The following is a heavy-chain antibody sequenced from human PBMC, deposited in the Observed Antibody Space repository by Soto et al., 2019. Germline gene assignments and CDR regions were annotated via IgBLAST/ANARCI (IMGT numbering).Heavy chain of an antibody. Sequence: SRIGSGSRSGFTPNRYKMNWVRQAPGKGLEWVAVIWYDGSNKYYADSVKGRFTTSRDNSKNTLYLQMNSLRAEDTAVYYCARDYRSYYYESSNFDYWGQGTLVTVSS. CDR1: GFTPNRYK. CDR3: ARDYRSYYYESSNFDY. CDR2: IWYDGSNK. V-gene: IGHV3-33*01. D-gene: IGHD3-22*01. J-gene: IGHJ4*02.